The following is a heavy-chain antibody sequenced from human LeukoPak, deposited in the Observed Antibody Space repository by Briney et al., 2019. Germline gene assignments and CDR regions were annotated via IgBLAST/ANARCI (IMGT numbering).Heavy chain of an antibody. CDR3: ARDFGRTLYYFDY. V-gene: IGHV3-30-3*01. D-gene: IGHD3-10*01. CDR2: ISYDGINK. CDR1: GFTFSSYA. Sequence: GGSLRLSCAASGFTFSSYAMHWVRQAPGKGLEWVAVISYDGINKYYADSVKGRFTVSRDNSKNTLYLQMNSLRAEDTAVYYCARDFGRTLYYFDYWGQGTLVTVSS. J-gene: IGHJ4*02.